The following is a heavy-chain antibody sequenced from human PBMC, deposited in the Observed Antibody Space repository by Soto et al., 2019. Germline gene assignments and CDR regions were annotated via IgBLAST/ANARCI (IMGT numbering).Heavy chain of an antibody. Sequence: QVQLVESGGGVVQPGRSLRLSCEVSGFTFSSYGMFWVRQAPGKGLEWVAVIAYDGSDTYYVDSVKGRFTISRDNSKNTLYLQMNSLRAEDRAVYYCAKRDYSPRSLDYWGRGSLVTVSS. V-gene: IGHV3-30*18. J-gene: IGHJ4*02. CDR3: AKRDYSPRSLDY. CDR1: GFTFSSYG. CDR2: IAYDGSDT. D-gene: IGHD4-4*01.